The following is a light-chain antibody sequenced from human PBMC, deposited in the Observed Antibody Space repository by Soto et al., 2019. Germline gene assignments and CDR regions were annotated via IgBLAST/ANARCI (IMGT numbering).Light chain of an antibody. Sequence: QSVLTQPPSVSGAPGQRVTISCTGSSSNIGAGYDVHWYQQLPGTAPKLLIHGNSNRPSGVPDRFSGSKSGTSASLAITGLQAEDEADYYCQSYDSSLSAWVFGGGTKLTVL. V-gene: IGLV1-40*01. CDR3: QSYDSSLSAWV. CDR1: SSNIGAGYD. CDR2: GNS. J-gene: IGLJ3*02.